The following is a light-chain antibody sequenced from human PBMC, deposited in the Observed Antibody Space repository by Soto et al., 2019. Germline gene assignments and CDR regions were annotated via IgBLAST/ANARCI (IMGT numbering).Light chain of an antibody. J-gene: IGKJ5*01. Sequence: DIVLTQSQGTLSLSPVERATLSCRAIQIFSSYLAWYQQKPGQAPRLLIYGASTRATGIPARFSGSGSGTEFTLTISSLQSEDFAVYYCQQYNNWPPFTFGQGTRLEIK. CDR3: QQYNNWPPFT. V-gene: IGKV3D-15*01. CDR1: QIFSSY. CDR2: GAS.